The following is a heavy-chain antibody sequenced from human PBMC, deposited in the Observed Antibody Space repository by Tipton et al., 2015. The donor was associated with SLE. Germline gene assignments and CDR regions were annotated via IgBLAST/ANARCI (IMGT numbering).Heavy chain of an antibody. J-gene: IGHJ5*02. CDR1: GGSISTDY. CDR2: FYSGGSP. V-gene: IGHV4-59*01. CDR3: ARGGHYAWFGP. D-gene: IGHD3-3*01. Sequence: TLSLTCNVSGGSISTDYWSWIRQSPGKGLEWIVDFYSGGSPNYNPSLKSRVTMSVDTSKNQFSLKVSSVTAADTAVYYCARGGHYAWFGPWGQGLLVTVSS.